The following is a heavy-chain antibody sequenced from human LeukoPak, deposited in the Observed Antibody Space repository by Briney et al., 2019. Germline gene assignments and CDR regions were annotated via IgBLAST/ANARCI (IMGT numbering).Heavy chain of an antibody. CDR3: ASPPSVVPAAEYYFDY. CDR2: IIPIFGTA. V-gene: IGHV1-69*06. CDR1: GGTFSSYA. Sequence: SVKVSCKASGGTFSSYAISWVRQAPGQGLEWMGGIIPIFGTANYAQKFQGRVTITADKSTSTAYMELSSLRSEDMAVYYCASPPSVVPAAEYYFDYWGQGTLVTASS. J-gene: IGHJ4*02. D-gene: IGHD2-2*01.